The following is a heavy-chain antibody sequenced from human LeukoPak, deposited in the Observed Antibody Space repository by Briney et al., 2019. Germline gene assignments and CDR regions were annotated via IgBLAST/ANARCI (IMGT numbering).Heavy chain of an antibody. D-gene: IGHD6-13*01. CDR1: GGSISSYY. Sequence: SETLSLTCTVSGGSISSYYWSWIRQPPGKGLEWIGYIYYSGSTNYNPSLKSRVTISVKTSKNQFSLKLSSVTAADTAVYYCARTAAADRQPNWFDPWGQGTLVTVSS. CDR2: IYYSGST. CDR3: ARTAAADRQPNWFDP. J-gene: IGHJ5*02. V-gene: IGHV4-59*12.